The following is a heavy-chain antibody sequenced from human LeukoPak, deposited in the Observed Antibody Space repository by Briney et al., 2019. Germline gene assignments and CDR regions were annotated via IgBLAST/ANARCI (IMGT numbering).Heavy chain of an antibody. CDR1: GGSISNYY. J-gene: IGHJ4*02. Sequence: SETLPLTCTVSGGSISNYYWSWIRQPAGKGLEWIGLIYARGNTNYNPSLKSRVTMSIDTSKNQFSLKLTSVTAADTAVYYCARTPIYYFDNSGYYNWGQGTLVTVSS. CDR3: ARTPIYYFDNSGYYN. D-gene: IGHD3-22*01. CDR2: IYARGNT. V-gene: IGHV4-4*07.